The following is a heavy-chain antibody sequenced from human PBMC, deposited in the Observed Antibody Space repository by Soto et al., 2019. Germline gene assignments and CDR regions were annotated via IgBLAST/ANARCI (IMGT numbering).Heavy chain of an antibody. V-gene: IGHV5-10-1*01. Sequence: PGESLKISCKGSGYSFTSYWISWVRQMPGKGLEWMGRIDPSDSYTNYSPSFQGHVTISADKSISTAYLQWSSLKASDTAMYYCATETIITRQVDYWGQGTLVTVSS. CDR1: GYSFTSYW. D-gene: IGHD3-22*01. CDR3: ATETIITRQVDY. CDR2: IDPSDSYT. J-gene: IGHJ4*02.